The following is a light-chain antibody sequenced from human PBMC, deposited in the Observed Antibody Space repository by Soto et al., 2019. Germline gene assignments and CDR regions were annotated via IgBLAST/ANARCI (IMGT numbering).Light chain of an antibody. Sequence: VLTQPPSASGTPGQRVTISCSGSSSNIGSNTVNWYQQLPGTAPKLLIYSNNQRPSGVPDRFSGSKSGTSASLAISGLQSEDEADYYCAAWNDSLNGVVFGGGTKLTVL. CDR2: SNN. CDR3: AAWNDSLNGVV. V-gene: IGLV1-44*01. CDR1: SSNIGSNT. J-gene: IGLJ2*01.